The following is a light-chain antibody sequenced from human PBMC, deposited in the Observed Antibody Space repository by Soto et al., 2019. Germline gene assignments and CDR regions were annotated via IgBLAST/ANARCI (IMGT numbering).Light chain of an antibody. J-gene: IGLJ1*01. CDR3: SAYTTSNTLI. CDR2: EVN. V-gene: IGLV2-14*01. CDR1: GYDY. Sequence: GYDYVSWYQQHPGTAPKLILYEVNNRPSGVSNRFSGSKSGNTASLIISGLQTEDEANYYCSAYTTSNTLIFGTGTKVTVL.